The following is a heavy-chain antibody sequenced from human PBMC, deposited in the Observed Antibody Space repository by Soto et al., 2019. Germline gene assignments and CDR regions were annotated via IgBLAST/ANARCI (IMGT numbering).Heavy chain of an antibody. CDR2: IYYSGST. J-gene: IGHJ6*02. Sequence: PSETLSLTCTVSGGSISSYYWSWIRQPPGKGLEWIGCIYYSGSTNYNPSLKSRVTISVDTSKNQFSLKLSSVTAADTAVYYCARDNLGRSWYYYYYGMDVWGQGTTVTVS. CDR3: ARDNLGRSWYYYYYGMDV. V-gene: IGHV4-59*01. D-gene: IGHD6-13*01. CDR1: GGSISSYY.